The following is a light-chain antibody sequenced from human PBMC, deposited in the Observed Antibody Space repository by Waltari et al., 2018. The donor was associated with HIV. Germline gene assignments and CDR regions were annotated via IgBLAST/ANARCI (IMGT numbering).Light chain of an antibody. CDR2: KDS. V-gene: IGLV3-25*03. CDR3: QSSDTNGTYV. Sequence: SYQLTQPPSVTLSPGQTARVTSSPDVLASEYTSWYQPKAGQVPVLLIYKDSERPSGIPERFSGSSSGTTVTLAIFGVQPEDEADYYCQSSDTNGTYVFGSGTKVTVL. J-gene: IGLJ1*01. CDR1: VLASEY.